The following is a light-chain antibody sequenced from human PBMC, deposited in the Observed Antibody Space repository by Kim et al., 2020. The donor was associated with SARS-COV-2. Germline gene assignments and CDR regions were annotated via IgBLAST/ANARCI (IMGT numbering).Light chain of an antibody. Sequence: SYELTQPPSVSVSPGQTASITCSGDKLGDKYACWYQQKPGQSPVLVIYQDNKRPSGTPERFSGSNSGNTATLTISGTQAMDEADYYCQAWDSSTAVFGGG. CDR1: KLGDKY. V-gene: IGLV3-1*01. J-gene: IGLJ2*01. CDR3: QAWDSSTAV. CDR2: QDN.